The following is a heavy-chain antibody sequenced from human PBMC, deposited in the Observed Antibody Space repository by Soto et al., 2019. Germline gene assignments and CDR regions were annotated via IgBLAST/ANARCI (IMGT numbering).Heavy chain of an antibody. Sequence: QVTLKESGPVLVKPTETLTLRCTVSGLSITDSEMGVSWIRQPPGKALEWLAHIDSSGEKSYRTFLKSRLTSSKDTSKSQIVLIMTNMDPADTATYYCARRHLAVAVSPWCDPWGQGILVTVSS. V-gene: IGHV2-26*01. J-gene: IGHJ5*02. CDR2: IDSSGEK. CDR1: GLSITDSEMG. D-gene: IGHD3-16*01. CDR3: ARRHLAVAVSPWCDP.